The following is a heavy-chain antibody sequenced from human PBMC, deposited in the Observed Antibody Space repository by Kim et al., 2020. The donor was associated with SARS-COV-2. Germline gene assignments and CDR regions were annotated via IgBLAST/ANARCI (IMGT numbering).Heavy chain of an antibody. CDR3: ARDPIGWSRYYSSYYGM. V-gene: IGHV3-30*04. CDR1: GFTFSSYA. Sequence: GGSLRLSCTASGFTFSSYAMHWVRQAPGKGLEWVAVISYDGSNKYYADSVKGRFTISRDNSKNTLYLQMNSLRAEDTAVYYCARDPIGWSRYYSSYYGM. CDR2: ISYDGSNK. D-gene: IGHD2-15*01. J-gene: IGHJ6*01.